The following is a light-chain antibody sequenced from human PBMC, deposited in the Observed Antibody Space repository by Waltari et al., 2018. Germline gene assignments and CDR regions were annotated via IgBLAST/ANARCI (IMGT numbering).Light chain of an antibody. J-gene: IGLJ2*01. CDR3: SSYTSSSSVV. V-gene: IGLV2-14*03. Sequence: QSALTQPASVSGSPGQSITISCTGTSSDVGGSNYVPWYHQHPGKVPKLMIYDVSNRPSGVSNRFSGSKSGNTASLTISGLQAEDEGDYYCSSYTSSSSVVFGGGTKLTVL. CDR2: DVS. CDR1: SSDVGGSNY.